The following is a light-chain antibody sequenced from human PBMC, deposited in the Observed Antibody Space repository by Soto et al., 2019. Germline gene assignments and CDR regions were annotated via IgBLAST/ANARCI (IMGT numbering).Light chain of an antibody. J-gene: IGLJ1*01. CDR3: SSYAGSNIYV. CDR1: SSDVGGYNY. CDR2: EVS. V-gene: IGLV2-8*01. Sequence: SSLTQPPSASGSPGQSVTISCPGTSSDVGGYNYVSWYQQHPGKAPKLMIYEVSKRPSGVPDRFSGSKSGNTASLTVSGLQAEDEADYYCSSYAGSNIYVFGTGTKVTVL.